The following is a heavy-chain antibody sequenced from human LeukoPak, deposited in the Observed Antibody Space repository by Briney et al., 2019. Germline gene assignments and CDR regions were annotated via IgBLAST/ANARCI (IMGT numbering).Heavy chain of an antibody. D-gene: IGHD2-2*02. CDR3: ARDGCSSTSCHND. V-gene: IGHV4-61*02. Sequence: PSQTLSLTCTVSGGSISSGSYYWGWIRPPAGKGLEWIGRIYTSGSTNYNPSLKSRVTISVDTSKNQFSLKLSSVTAADTAVYYCARDGCSSTSCHNDWGQGTLVTVS. CDR1: GGSISSGSYY. CDR2: IYTSGST. J-gene: IGHJ4*02.